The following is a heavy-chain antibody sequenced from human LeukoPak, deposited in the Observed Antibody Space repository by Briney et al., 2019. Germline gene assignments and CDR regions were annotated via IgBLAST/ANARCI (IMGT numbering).Heavy chain of an antibody. J-gene: IGHJ6*03. Sequence: ASVKVSCKVSGYTFTSYDINWVRQATGQGLEWMGWMNPNSGNTGYAQKFQGRVTMTRNTSISTAYMELSSLRSEDTAVYYCARGRSTMYYYYYYMDVWGKGTTVTVSS. CDR1: GYTFTSYD. D-gene: IGHD3-3*01. CDR2: MNPNSGNT. CDR3: ARGRSTMYYYYYYMDV. V-gene: IGHV1-8*01.